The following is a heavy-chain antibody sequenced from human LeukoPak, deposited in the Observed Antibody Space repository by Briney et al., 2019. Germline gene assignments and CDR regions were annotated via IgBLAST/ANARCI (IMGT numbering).Heavy chain of an antibody. CDR3: ARARVLRFLEWLPHDAFDI. CDR2: ISAYNGNT. D-gene: IGHD3-3*01. Sequence: GASVKVSCKASGYTFTSYGISWVRKAPGQGLEWMGWISAYNGNTNYAQKLQGRVTITRNTSISTAYMELSSLRPEDTAVYYCARARVLRFLEWLPHDAFDIWGQGTMVTVSS. V-gene: IGHV1-18*01. CDR1: GYTFTSYG. J-gene: IGHJ3*02.